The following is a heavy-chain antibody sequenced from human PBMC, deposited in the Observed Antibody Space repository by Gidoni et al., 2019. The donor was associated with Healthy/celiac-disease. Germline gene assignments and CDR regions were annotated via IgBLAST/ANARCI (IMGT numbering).Heavy chain of an antibody. CDR1: GFTFSSSA. D-gene: IGHD2-15*01. CDR2: ISGSGGST. CDR3: ASDIVVVVAATPLPYGMDV. V-gene: IGHV3-23*01. J-gene: IGHJ6*02. Sequence: EVQLLESGGGLVQPGGSLRLACAASGFTFSSSAMSWVRQAPGKGLEWVSAISGSGGSTYYADSVEGRFTISGDNSKNTLYLQMNSLRAEDTAVYYCASDIVVVVAATPLPYGMDVWGQGTTVTVSS.